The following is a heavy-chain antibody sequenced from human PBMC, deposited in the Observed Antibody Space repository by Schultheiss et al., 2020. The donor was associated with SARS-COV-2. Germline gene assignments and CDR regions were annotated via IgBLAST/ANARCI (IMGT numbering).Heavy chain of an antibody. CDR2: ISAYNGNT. J-gene: IGHJ4*02. D-gene: IGHD3-22*01. CDR3: AAVGHYDSSGY. CDR1: GYTFTSYG. V-gene: IGHV1-18*01. Sequence: GESLKISCKASGYTFTSYGISWVRQAPGQGLEWMGWISAYNGNTNYAQKLQGRVTMTTDTSTSTAYMELRSLRSDDTAVYYCAAVGHYDSSGYWGQGTLVTVSS.